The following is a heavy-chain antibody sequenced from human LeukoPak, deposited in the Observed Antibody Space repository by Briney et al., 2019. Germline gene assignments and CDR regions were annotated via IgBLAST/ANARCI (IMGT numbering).Heavy chain of an antibody. D-gene: IGHD3-22*01. CDR3: ARERDYYDSSGYYYAY. CDR1: GFTFSNAW. CDR2: ISSSGSTI. Sequence: PGGSLRLSCAASGFTFSNAWMSWVRQAPGKGLEWVSYISSSGSTIYYADSVKGRFTISRDNAKNSLYLQMNSLRAEDTAVYYCARERDYYDSSGYYYAYWGQGTLVTVSS. V-gene: IGHV3-11*01. J-gene: IGHJ4*02.